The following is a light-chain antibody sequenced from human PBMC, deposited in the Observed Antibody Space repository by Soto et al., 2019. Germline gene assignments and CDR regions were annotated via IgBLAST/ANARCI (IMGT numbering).Light chain of an antibody. V-gene: IGLV2-14*01. CDR1: SSDVGGYNY. CDR3: SSYTSSSTRV. Sequence: QSALTQPASVSGSPGQSITISCTGTSSDVGGYNYVSWYQQHPGKAPKLMIYDVSNRPSGASNRFSGSKSGNTASLTISGLQAEDEADCYCSSYTSSSTRVFGTGTKLTVL. CDR2: DVS. J-gene: IGLJ1*01.